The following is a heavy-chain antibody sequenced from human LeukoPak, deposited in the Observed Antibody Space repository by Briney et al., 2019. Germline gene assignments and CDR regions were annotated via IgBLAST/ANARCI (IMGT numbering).Heavy chain of an antibody. CDR3: AASGGSYSFDY. J-gene: IGHJ4*02. Sequence: SETLSLTCTVSGGSISSYYWSWIRQPPGKGLEWIGYIYYSGSTNYNPSLKSRVTISVDTSKNQFSLKLSSVTAAYTAVYYCAASGGSYSFDYWGQGTLVTVSS. CDR1: GGSISSYY. V-gene: IGHV4-59*01. CDR2: IYYSGST. D-gene: IGHD1-26*01.